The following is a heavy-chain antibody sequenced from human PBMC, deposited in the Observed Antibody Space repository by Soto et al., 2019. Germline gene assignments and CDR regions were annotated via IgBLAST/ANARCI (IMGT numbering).Heavy chain of an antibody. CDR3: ARGDSTDCSNGVCSFFYNHDMDV. Sequence: ASVEVSCKASGYSFTDYHIHWVRQAPGQGLEWLGRSNPKGGGTSTAHKFQGSVTMTTDTSISTASMELTRLTSDDTAIYYCARGDSTDCSNGVCSFFYNHDMDVWG. J-gene: IGHJ6*02. V-gene: IGHV1-2*04. D-gene: IGHD2-8*01. CDR2: SNPKGGGT. CDR1: GYSFTDYH.